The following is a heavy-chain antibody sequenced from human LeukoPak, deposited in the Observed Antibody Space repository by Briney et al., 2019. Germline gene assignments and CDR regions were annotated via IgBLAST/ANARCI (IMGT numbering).Heavy chain of an antibody. CDR3: ATYYSSGHSGDY. Sequence: ASVKVSCKASGYTFTSYDINWVRQATGQGLEWMGWMNPNSGNTGYAQKFQGRVTMTRNTSISTAYMELSSLRSEDTAVYYCATYYSSGHSGDYWGQGTLVTVSS. V-gene: IGHV1-8*01. J-gene: IGHJ4*02. CDR1: GYTFTSYD. D-gene: IGHD3-22*01. CDR2: MNPNSGNT.